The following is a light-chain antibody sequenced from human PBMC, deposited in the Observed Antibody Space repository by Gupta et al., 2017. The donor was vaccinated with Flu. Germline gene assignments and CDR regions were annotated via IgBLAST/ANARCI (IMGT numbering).Light chain of an antibody. J-gene: IGLJ3*02. CDR2: DDS. CDR3: QVWDTTRAHPV. V-gene: IGLV3-21*02. CDR1: DIGSKS. Sequence: GETARLTGGGADIGSKSVDWFQQKPGQAPVLFIYDDSDRPSGIPERFSGSNSGTTATLAISGVEAGDEADFYCQVWDTTRAHPVFGGGTKLTVL.